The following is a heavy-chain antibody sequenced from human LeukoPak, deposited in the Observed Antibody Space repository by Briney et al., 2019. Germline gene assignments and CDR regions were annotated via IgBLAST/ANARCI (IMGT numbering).Heavy chain of an antibody. CDR1: GYTFTDYF. J-gene: IGHJ4*02. D-gene: IGHD2-15*01. Sequence: ASAKVSCKASGYTFTDYFIHWVRQAPGQGLEWMGMINPSGGSTSYAQKFQGRVTMTRDTSTSTVYMELSSLRSEDTAVYYCARGPAVVAAPPPVPLVYWGQGTLVTVSS. CDR2: INPSGGST. CDR3: ARGPAVVAAPPPVPLVY. V-gene: IGHV1-46*01.